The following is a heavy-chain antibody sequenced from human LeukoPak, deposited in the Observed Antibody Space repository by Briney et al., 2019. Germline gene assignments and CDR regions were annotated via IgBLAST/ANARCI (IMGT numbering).Heavy chain of an antibody. V-gene: IGHV4-39*07. Sequence: SETLSLTCTVSGGSISSSSYYWGWIRQPPGKGLEWIGSIYYSGSTYYNPSLKSRVTISVDTSKNQFSLKLSSVTAADTAVYYCARVRGVVLSRFWSGYPSYFDYWGQGTLVTVSS. D-gene: IGHD3-3*01. J-gene: IGHJ4*02. CDR3: ARVRGVVLSRFWSGYPSYFDY. CDR1: GGSISSSSYY. CDR2: IYYSGST.